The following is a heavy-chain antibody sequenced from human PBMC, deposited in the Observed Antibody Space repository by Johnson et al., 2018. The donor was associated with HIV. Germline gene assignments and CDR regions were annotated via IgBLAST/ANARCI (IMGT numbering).Heavy chain of an antibody. V-gene: IGHV3-9*01. CDR2: ISWNSGTI. J-gene: IGHJ3*02. D-gene: IGHD2-21*01. Sequence: VQLVESGVGLVQPGRSLRLSCAASGFSFDDYGMHWVRQVPGKGLEWVSGISWNSGTIGYGDSVKGRFTISRDNSKNSLYLQMNSLRVEDTAVYYCAREEGDFSDSMTDDAFDIWGQGTTVTASS. CDR3: AREEGDFSDSMTDDAFDI. CDR1: GFSFDDYG.